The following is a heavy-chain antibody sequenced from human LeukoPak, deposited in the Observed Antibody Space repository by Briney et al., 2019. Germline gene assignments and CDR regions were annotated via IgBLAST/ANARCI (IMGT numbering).Heavy chain of an antibody. J-gene: IGHJ4*02. V-gene: IGHV3-21*01. D-gene: IGHD4-23*01. Sequence: PGGSLRLSCAASGFTFSSYSMNWVRQAPGNGLEWFSSISSSSSYIYYADSVKGRFTISRDNAKNSLYLQVNSLRAEDTAVYYCARESFVAVTPALDYWGQGTLVIVSS. CDR1: GFTFSSYS. CDR3: ARESFVAVTPALDY. CDR2: ISSSSSYI.